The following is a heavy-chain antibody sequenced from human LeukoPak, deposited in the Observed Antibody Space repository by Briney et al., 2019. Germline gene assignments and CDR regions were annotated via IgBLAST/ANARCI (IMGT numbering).Heavy chain of an antibody. J-gene: IGHJ6*03. CDR2: ISAHNGNT. Sequence: GASVKVSCKASGYTSTSYGISWVRQAPGQGLEWMGWISAHNGNTNYEEKVQGRVTMTTDTSTSTAYMELRSLRSDDTAVYYCARDKGTVATYYYYYMDVWGKGTTVTVSS. CDR1: GYTSTSYG. D-gene: IGHD6-19*01. CDR3: ARDKGTVATYYYYYMDV. V-gene: IGHV1-18*01.